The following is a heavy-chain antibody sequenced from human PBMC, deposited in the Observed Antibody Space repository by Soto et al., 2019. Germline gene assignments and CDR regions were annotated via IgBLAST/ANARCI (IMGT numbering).Heavy chain of an antibody. Sequence: GGSLRLSCAASGFTFSSYAMSWVRQAPGKGLEWVSAISDSGGATYYADSVKGRFTISRDNSKNTLYLQMNSLRAEDTAVYYCARQDYSTTWYLKYWGQGTLVTVSS. D-gene: IGHD6-13*01. J-gene: IGHJ4*02. CDR2: ISDSGGAT. CDR1: GFTFSSYA. V-gene: IGHV3-23*01. CDR3: ARQDYSTTWYLKY.